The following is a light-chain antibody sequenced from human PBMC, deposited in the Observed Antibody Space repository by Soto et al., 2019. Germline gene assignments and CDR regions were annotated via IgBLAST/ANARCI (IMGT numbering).Light chain of an antibody. CDR3: MQALQTPYT. CDR1: QRLLHSNGNNF. CDR2: LGF. J-gene: IGKJ2*01. Sequence: EIVMTQSPPSLTVTPGEPASISCRSSQRLLHSNGNNFLDWYLQKPGQSPQLLIYLGFNRASGVPDRVSGSGAGTDFTLKISRVEAEDVGVYYSMQALQTPYTFGQGTKLEIK. V-gene: IGKV2-28*01.